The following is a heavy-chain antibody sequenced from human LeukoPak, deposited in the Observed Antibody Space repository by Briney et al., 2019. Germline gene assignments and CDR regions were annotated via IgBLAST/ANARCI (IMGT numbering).Heavy chain of an antibody. CDR1: GYSFTSNW. V-gene: IGHV5-51*01. J-gene: IGHJ4*02. Sequence: GESLKFSCKGSGYSFTSNWIAWVRQMPGKGLEWMGIIYPGDSDTRYSPSFQGQVTISTDKSISTAYLQWSSLKASDTAMYYCARGATVTYELDYWGQGTLVTVSS. D-gene: IGHD4-17*01. CDR2: IYPGDSDT. CDR3: ARGATVTYELDY.